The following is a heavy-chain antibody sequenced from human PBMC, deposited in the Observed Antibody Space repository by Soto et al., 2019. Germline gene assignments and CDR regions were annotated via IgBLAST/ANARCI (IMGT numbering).Heavy chain of an antibody. CDR1: GFTFSDHY. Sequence: GGSLRLSCAASGFTFSDHYMDWVRQAPGKGLEWVGRTRNKANSYTTEYAASVKGRFTISRDDSKNSLYLQMNSLKTEDTAVYYCAAPIPSYHCRRGYYSPVPDVLDNGGPGTLDTVFS. CDR2: TRNKANSYTT. J-gene: IGHJ4*01. D-gene: IGHD3-22*01. V-gene: IGHV3-72*01. CDR3: AAPIPSYHCRRGYYSPVPDVLDN.